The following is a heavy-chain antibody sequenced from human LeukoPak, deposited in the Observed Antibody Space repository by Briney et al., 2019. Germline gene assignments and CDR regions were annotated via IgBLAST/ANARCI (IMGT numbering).Heavy chain of an antibody. CDR1: GFTFTTYW. D-gene: IGHD3-22*01. CDR2: IKQDGSER. J-gene: IGHJ4*02. V-gene: IGHV3-7*03. Sequence: GGSLRLSCAASGFTFTTYWMTWVRQAPGKGLEWVANIKQDGSERYYVDSVKGRFTISRDNAKNSLFLQMDSLRAEDTAVYYCAKDRRTGYYDSSGYPFDYWGQGTLVTVSS. CDR3: AKDRRTGYYDSSGYPFDY.